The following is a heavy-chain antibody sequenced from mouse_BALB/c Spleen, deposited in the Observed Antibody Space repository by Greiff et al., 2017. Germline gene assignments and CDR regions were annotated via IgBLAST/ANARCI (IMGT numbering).Heavy chain of an antibody. V-gene: IGHV1-18*01. J-gene: IGHJ4*01. D-gene: IGHD2-14*01. CDR2: INPNNGGT. CDR3: ARGYDRAMDY. Sequence: EVQLQQSGPELVKPGASVKIPCKASGYTFTDYNMDWVKQSHGKSLEWIGDINPNNGGTIYNQKFKGKATLTVDKSSSTAYMELRSQTSEDTAVYYCARGYDRAMDYWGQGTSVTVSS. CDR1: GYTFTDYN.